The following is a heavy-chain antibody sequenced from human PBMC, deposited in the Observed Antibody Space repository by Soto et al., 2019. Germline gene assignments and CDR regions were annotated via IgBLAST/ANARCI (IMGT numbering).Heavy chain of an antibody. CDR1: GFPFSSYG. V-gene: IGHV3-30*03. J-gene: IGHJ4*02. CDR3: VGAQYSFDN. Sequence: QVQLVESGGGVVQPGRSLRLSCAASGFPFSSYGMHWVREAPGKGLEWVAVISHDGSNKYYADSVKGRFTISRDNSANTLYLQMNSLSPEDKALFYSVGAQYSFDNRGQGTLVTVS. D-gene: IGHD3-10*01. CDR2: ISHDGSNK.